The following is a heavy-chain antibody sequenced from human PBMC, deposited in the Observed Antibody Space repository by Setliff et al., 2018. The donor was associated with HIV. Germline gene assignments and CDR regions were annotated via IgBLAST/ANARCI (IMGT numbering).Heavy chain of an antibody. D-gene: IGHD3-3*01. CDR1: GGSINSYY. CDR2: IDYSGST. CDR3: ARGTYYDFWSDYGGAAFEI. Sequence: SETLSLTCTVSGGSINSYYWSWIRQPPGKGLEWIGNIDYSGSTNYKPSLKNRVTISVDMSKNQFSLKLSSVTAADTAVYYCARGTYYDFWSDYGGAAFEIWGQGTKVTVSS. J-gene: IGHJ6*01. V-gene: IGHV4-59*08.